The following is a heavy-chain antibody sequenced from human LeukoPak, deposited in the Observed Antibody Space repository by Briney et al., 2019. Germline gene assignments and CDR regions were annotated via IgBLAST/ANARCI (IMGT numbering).Heavy chain of an antibody. D-gene: IGHD5-18*01. J-gene: IGHJ3*02. CDR2: INPNSGGT. CDR3: AARYSYGFPYAFDI. CDR1: GYTFTGYY. Sequence: ASVKVSCKASGYTFTGYYMHWVRQAPGLGLEWMGWINPNSGGTNYAQKFQGRVTMTRDTSISTAYMELSRLRSDDTAVYYCAARYSYGFPYAFDIWGQGTMVTVSS. V-gene: IGHV1-2*02.